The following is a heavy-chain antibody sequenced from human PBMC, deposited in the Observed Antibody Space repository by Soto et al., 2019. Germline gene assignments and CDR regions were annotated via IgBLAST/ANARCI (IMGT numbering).Heavy chain of an antibody. CDR3: ARDVGHVAAAGTVDY. D-gene: IGHD6-13*01. CDR2: IWYDGSNI. Sequence: QVQLVESGGGVVQPGGSLRLSCETSGFTFSRYGMQWVRQAPGKGLEWVALIWYDGSNIYYADSVKGRFTISRDNARNTLYRQMNSLRAEDTAVYYCARDVGHVAAAGTVDYWGQGTLVTVSS. J-gene: IGHJ4*02. V-gene: IGHV3-33*01. CDR1: GFTFSRYG.